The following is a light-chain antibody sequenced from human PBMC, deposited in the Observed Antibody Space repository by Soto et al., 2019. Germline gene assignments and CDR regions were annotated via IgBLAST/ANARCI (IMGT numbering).Light chain of an antibody. V-gene: IGLV1-47*02. CDR2: SHN. Sequence: QSVRTQAPSASGTPGQRVTISCSGSSSNIGNNYVSWYQLLPGTAPKLLIYSHNQRPSGVPDRFSGSKSGTSASLAINGLRSEDEADYYCAVWDDSLGGSYIFGTGTKVTVL. J-gene: IGLJ1*01. CDR1: SSNIGNNY. CDR3: AVWDDSLGGSYI.